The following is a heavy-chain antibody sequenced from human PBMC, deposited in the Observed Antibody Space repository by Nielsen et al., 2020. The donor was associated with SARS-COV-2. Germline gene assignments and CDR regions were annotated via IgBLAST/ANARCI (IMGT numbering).Heavy chain of an antibody. CDR3: ARYASEYYYYYYMDV. Sequence: GESLKISCKGSGYSFTSHWITWVRQMPGKGLEWMGRIDPSDSYVDYSPFFQGHVAISADKSISTAYLQWSSLKASDTAMYYCARYASEYYYYYYMDVWGTGTTVTVPS. CDR1: GYSFTSHW. CDR2: IDPSDSYV. J-gene: IGHJ6*03. V-gene: IGHV5-10-1*01. D-gene: IGHD2-2*01.